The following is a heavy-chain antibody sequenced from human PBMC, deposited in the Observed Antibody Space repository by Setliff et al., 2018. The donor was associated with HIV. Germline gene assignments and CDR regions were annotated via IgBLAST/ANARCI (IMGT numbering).Heavy chain of an antibody. CDR1: GYSISSGYY. Sequence: ETLSLTCAVSGYSISSGYYWGWIRQPPGKGLEWIGSIYHSGSTHYNPSLKSRVTISVDTSKNQFSLKLNSVTAADTAMYYCAKGENEQWLVVGLFDYWGQGTLVTVSS. D-gene: IGHD6-19*01. CDR2: IYHSGST. CDR3: AKGENEQWLVVGLFDY. J-gene: IGHJ4*02. V-gene: IGHV4-38-2*01.